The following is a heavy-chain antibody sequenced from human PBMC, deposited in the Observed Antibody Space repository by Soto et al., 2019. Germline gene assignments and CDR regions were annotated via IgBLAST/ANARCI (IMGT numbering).Heavy chain of an antibody. D-gene: IGHD3-3*01. CDR2: ISAYNGNT. CDR1: GYTFTSYG. J-gene: IGHJ6*02. Sequence: QVQLVQSGAEVKKPGASVKVSCKASGYTFTSYGISWVRQAPGQGLEWMGWISAYNGNTNYAQKRQGRVTMTTDTSTSTAYMELRSLRSDDTAVYYCARVPDYDFWSGSAIYYYYYGMDVWGQGTTVTVSS. CDR3: ARVPDYDFWSGSAIYYYYYGMDV. V-gene: IGHV1-18*01.